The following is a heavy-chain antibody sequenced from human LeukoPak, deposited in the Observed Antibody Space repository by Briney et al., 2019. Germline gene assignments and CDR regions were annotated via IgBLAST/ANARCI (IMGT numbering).Heavy chain of an antibody. V-gene: IGHV4-59*01. CDR3: ARDDPTRTNDAFDI. Sequence: QASETLSLTCTVSGGSINSYYWSWIRQPPGKGLEWIGYIYDSGSTNYNPSLKSRVTISVDTSKNQFSLKLSSVTAADTAVYYCARDDPTRTNDAFDIWGQGTMVTVSS. J-gene: IGHJ3*02. CDR1: GGSINSYY. CDR2: IYDSGST.